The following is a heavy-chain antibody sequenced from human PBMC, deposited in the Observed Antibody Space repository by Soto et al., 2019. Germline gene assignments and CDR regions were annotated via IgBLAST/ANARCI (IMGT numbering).Heavy chain of an antibody. CDR1: GGTFSSYA. Sequence: ASVKVSCKASGGTFSSYAISWVRQAPGQGLEWMGGIIPIFGTANYAQKFQGRVTITADESTSTAYMELSSLRSEDTAVYYCARVGRWLQFSGNWFDPWGQGTLVTVSS. D-gene: IGHD5-12*01. V-gene: IGHV1-69*13. CDR2: IIPIFGTA. J-gene: IGHJ5*02. CDR3: ARVGRWLQFSGNWFDP.